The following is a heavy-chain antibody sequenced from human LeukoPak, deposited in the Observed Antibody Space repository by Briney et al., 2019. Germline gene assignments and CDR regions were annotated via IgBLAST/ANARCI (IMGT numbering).Heavy chain of an antibody. V-gene: IGHV3-74*01. CDR1: GFTFSAYW. Sequence: PGGSLRLSCAASGFTFSAYWMHWVRQAPGKGLVWVSRINSDGFSITYADSVKGRFTISRDNSKNTLYLQMNSLRAEDTAVYYCAKDKYNFWSGSNYYYMDVWGKGTTVTVSS. D-gene: IGHD3-3*01. CDR3: AKDKYNFWSGSNYYYMDV. CDR2: INSDGFSI. J-gene: IGHJ6*03.